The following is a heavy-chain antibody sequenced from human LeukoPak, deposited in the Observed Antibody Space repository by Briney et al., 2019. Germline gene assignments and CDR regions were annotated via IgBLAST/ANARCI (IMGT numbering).Heavy chain of an antibody. CDR3: ARDYYGSGSYQYYYYYYMDV. Sequence: ASVKVSCKASGYTSTSYYMHWVRQAPGQGLEWMGIINPSGGSTSYAQKFQGRVTMTRDTSTSTVYMELSSLRSEDTAVYYCARDYYGSGSYQYYYYYYMDVWGKGTTVTVSS. CDR2: INPSGGST. D-gene: IGHD3-10*01. J-gene: IGHJ6*03. CDR1: GYTSTSYY. V-gene: IGHV1-46*03.